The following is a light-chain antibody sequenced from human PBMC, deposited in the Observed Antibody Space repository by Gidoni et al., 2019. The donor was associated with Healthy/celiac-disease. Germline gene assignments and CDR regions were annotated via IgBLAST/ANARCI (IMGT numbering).Light chain of an antibody. CDR3: QAWDSSTHVV. CDR1: QLGDKF. V-gene: IGLV3-1*01. CDR2: KDR. J-gene: IGLJ2*01. Sequence: SYELTPPHTVSVSPGQTASITCSGDQLGDKFACWYQQKPGQSTVMVIYKDRKRPSGIPERFCGSNAGNTATLTISGTQAMDEADYYCQAWDSSTHVVFGGGTKLTVL.